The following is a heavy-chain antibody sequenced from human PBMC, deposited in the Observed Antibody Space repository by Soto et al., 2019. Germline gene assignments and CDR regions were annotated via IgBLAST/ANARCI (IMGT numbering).Heavy chain of an antibody. J-gene: IGHJ5*02. CDR1: GFAFSRYT. CDR3: AKPRSSLEWPPFDP. Sequence: RGSLRLSCEGSGFAFSRYTMHWGRQSPGKGLEWVAVIKSDGTTQDYIDSVKGRFFVSRDNGKKTVYLQMNNLRPEDTGIYYCAKPRSSLEWPPFDPRGHGTLVTVSS. CDR2: IKSDGTTQ. V-gene: IGHV3-33*06. D-gene: IGHD3-3*01.